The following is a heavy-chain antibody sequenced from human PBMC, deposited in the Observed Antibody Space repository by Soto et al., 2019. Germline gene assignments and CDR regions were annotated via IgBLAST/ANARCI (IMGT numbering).Heavy chain of an antibody. Sequence: GGSLRLSCEASRFRFSDYYRSWVRQAPGKGLEWVSFISSSGTTIYYADSVKGRFTISRDNAKNSLFLQMNSLRVEDTAVYYCASSEGNYYYYGMDVWGQGTTVTVYS. CDR3: ASSEGNYYYYGMDV. J-gene: IGHJ6*02. CDR2: ISSSGTTI. CDR1: RFRFSDYY. V-gene: IGHV3-11*01.